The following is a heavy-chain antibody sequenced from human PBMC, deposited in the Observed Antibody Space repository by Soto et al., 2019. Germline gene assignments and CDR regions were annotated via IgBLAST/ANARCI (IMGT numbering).Heavy chain of an antibody. CDR2: INHSGRT. Sequence: QVQLQQWGAGLLKPSETLSLTCAVYGGSISGHYWNWIRQPPGKGLEWIGEINHSGRTNYNPSLTSRVTISVDTFKNQVSLNLGSVTAADTAVYYCARGNIAAALVYWGQGTLVTVSS. CDR3: ARGNIAAALVY. J-gene: IGHJ4*02. CDR1: GGSISGHY. D-gene: IGHD6-13*01. V-gene: IGHV4-34*01.